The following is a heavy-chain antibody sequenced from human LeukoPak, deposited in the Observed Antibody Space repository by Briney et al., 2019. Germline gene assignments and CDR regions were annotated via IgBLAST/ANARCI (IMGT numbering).Heavy chain of an antibody. V-gene: IGHV4-4*07. CDR3: ARLVAGNMVAFDI. CDR2: INTKGST. D-gene: IGHD6-19*01. CDR1: GVSFTNYY. Sequence: SETLSLTCTVSGVSFTNYYWSWIRQPAGEGLEWIGHINTKGSTSSNPSLKSPVIMSVDTSKNQYSLKLTSVTGADTAVYYCARLVAGNMVAFDIWGQGTMVTVSS. J-gene: IGHJ3*02.